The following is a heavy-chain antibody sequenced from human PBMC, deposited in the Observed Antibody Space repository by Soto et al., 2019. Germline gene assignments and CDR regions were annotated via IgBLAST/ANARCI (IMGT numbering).Heavy chain of an antibody. CDR1: GGTFSSYA. CDR3: ATVAANFDGGHYAENFQP. Sequence: SVKVSCKASGGTFSSYAISWVRQAPGQGLEWMGGIIPIFGTANYAQKFQGRVTITADKSTSTAYMELSSLRSEDTAVYYCATVAANFDGGHYAENFQPWGQGTLVTVSS. CDR2: IIPIFGTA. D-gene: IGHD3-9*01. J-gene: IGHJ1*01. V-gene: IGHV1-69*06.